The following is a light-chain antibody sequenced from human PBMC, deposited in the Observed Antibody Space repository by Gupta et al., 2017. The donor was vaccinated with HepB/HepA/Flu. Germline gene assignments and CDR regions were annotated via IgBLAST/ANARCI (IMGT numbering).Light chain of an antibody. Sequence: QSALTQPPSASGSPGQSVTISCTGTSSDVGGYNYVSWYQQHPGKAPKLMIYEVSKRPSGEPDRCSGSKSGNTAPLTVSGLQAEDEADYYCSSYAGSNQLVFGGGTKLTVL. CDR3: SSYAGSNQLV. J-gene: IGLJ2*01. CDR1: SSDVGGYNY. CDR2: EVS. V-gene: IGLV2-8*01.